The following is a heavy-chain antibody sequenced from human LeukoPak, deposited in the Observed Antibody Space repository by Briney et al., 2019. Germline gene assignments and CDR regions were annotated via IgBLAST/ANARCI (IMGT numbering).Heavy chain of an antibody. CDR2: ISYDGSNK. CDR3: ARSGPSGSYSGVYFDY. V-gene: IGHV3-30-3*01. Sequence: GGSLRLSCAASGFTFSSYAMHWVRQAPGKGLEWVAVISYDGSNKYYADSVKGRFTISRDNSKNTLYLQMNSLRAEDTAVYYCARSGPSGSYSGVYFDYWGQGTLVTVSS. CDR1: GFTFSSYA. D-gene: IGHD1-26*01. J-gene: IGHJ4*02.